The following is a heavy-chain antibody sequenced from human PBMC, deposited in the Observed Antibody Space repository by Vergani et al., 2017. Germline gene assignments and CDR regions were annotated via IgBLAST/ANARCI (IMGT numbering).Heavy chain of an antibody. CDR2: IIPIFGTA. CDR1: GGTFSSYA. CDR3: ARASIVVVPAAIPSYNWFDP. V-gene: IGHV1-69*01. D-gene: IGHD2-2*02. J-gene: IGHJ5*02. Sequence: QVQLVQSGAEVKKPGSSVKVSCKASGGTFSSYAISWVRQAPGQGLEWIGGIIPIFGTANYAQKFQGRVTITADESTSTAYMELSSLRSEDTAVYYCARASIVVVPAAIPSYNWFDPWGQGTLVTVSS.